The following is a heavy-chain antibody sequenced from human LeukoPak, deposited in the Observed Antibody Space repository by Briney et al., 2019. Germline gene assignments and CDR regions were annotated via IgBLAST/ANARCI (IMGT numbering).Heavy chain of an antibody. CDR3: ATAKLELRWDLDY. J-gene: IGHJ4*02. Sequence: GASVKVSCKASGGTFSSYAISWVRQAPGQGLEWMGGIIPIFGTANYAQKFQGRVTITADESTSTAYMELSSLRSEDTAVYYCATAKLELRWDLDYWGQGTLVTVSS. D-gene: IGHD1-7*01. CDR2: IIPIFGTA. V-gene: IGHV1-69*13. CDR1: GGTFSSYA.